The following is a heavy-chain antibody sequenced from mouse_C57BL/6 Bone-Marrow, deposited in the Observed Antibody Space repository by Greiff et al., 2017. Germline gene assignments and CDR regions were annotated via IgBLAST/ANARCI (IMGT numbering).Heavy chain of an antibody. CDR1: GYTFTSYW. J-gene: IGHJ1*03. V-gene: IGHV1-55*01. Sequence: LQQSGAELVKPGASVKMSCKASGYTFTSYWITWVKQRPGQGLAWIGDIYPGSGSTNYNEKFKSKATLTVDTSSSTAYMQLSSLTSEDSAVYYCARPYYSNYWYFDVWGTGTTVTVSS. CDR3: ARPYYSNYWYFDV. D-gene: IGHD2-5*01. CDR2: IYPGSGST.